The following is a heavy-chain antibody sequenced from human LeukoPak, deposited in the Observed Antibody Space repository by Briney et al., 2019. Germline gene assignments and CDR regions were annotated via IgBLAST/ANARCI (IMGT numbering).Heavy chain of an antibody. CDR2: IAGSGDSS. CDR1: GITFTSYA. Sequence: GGSLRLSCAASGITFTSYAMTWVRQAPGKRLEWVSSIAGSGDSSFYADSVKGRFIISRDNSKDTLYLQMNNLRVEDTAVYYCARDRYCGGDCYYWHFDLWGRGTLVTVSS. J-gene: IGHJ2*01. V-gene: IGHV3-23*01. CDR3: ARDRYCGGDCYYWHFDL. D-gene: IGHD2-21*02.